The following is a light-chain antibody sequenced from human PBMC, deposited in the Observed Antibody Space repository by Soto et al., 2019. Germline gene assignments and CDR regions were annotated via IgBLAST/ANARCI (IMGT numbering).Light chain of an antibody. Sequence: QSALTQPASVSGSPGQSITISCTGTSSDVGGYNYVSWYQHHPGKAPKLMIYDVSNRPSGVSNLFSGSKSGNSASLTISGLQAEDEADYFCSSYTSSSTLSYVFGTGTKLTVL. J-gene: IGLJ1*01. CDR1: SSDVGGYNY. V-gene: IGLV2-14*03. CDR3: SSYTSSSTLSYV. CDR2: DVS.